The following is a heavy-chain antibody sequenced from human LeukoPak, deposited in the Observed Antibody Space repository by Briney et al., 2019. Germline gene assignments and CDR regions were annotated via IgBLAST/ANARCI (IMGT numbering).Heavy chain of an antibody. Sequence: PSQTLSLACTIPGGSISSGSYYWSWIRQPAGKGLEWIGRIYTSGSTNYNPSLKSRVTISLDTSENHFSLKLSSVTAADTAVYYCARVTTGGYYNYWGQGTLVTVSS. CDR1: GGSISSGSYY. V-gene: IGHV4-61*02. CDR3: ARVTTGGYYNY. D-gene: IGHD3-22*01. J-gene: IGHJ4*02. CDR2: IYTSGST.